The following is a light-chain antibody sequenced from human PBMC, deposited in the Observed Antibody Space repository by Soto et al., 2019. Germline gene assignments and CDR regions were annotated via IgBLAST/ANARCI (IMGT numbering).Light chain of an antibody. CDR3: QQYHSWPA. Sequence: EIVLTQSPATLSSFPGDRVTLSCRASQAVNTRLAWYQHKPGQAPRLLIYLASNRAAGVPARFSGSGSGTDFTLTISDVEPEDFAVYYCQQYHSWPAFGQGTKVEIK. CDR1: QAVNTR. CDR2: LAS. V-gene: IGKV3D-11*01. J-gene: IGKJ1*01.